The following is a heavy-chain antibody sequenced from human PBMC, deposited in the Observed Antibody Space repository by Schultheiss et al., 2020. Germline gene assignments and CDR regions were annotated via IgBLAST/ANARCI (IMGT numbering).Heavy chain of an antibody. V-gene: IGHV4-61*02. J-gene: IGHJ5*02. CDR2: LYTSGST. CDR3: ARITSGWYDEA. Sequence: SETLSLTCTVSGGSISSGSYYWSWIRQAAGKGLEWIGRLYTSGSTDYNPSLKSRITMSIDTSKNQFSLKLTSVTAADSAVYYCARITSGWYDEAWGQGTLVTVSS. D-gene: IGHD6-19*01. CDR1: GGSISSGSYY.